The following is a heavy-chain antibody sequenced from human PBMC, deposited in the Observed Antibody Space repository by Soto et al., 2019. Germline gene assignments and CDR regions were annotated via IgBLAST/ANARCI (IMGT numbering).Heavy chain of an antibody. J-gene: IGHJ6*02. CDR1: GGTFSRYT. V-gene: IGHV1-69*02. CDR2: IIPIVDIP. CDR3: ASHFTGVLGLGTSPPGGDNFGWDV. D-gene: IGHD2-8*02. Sequence: QVQLVQSGAEVKKPGSSVKVSCKASGGTFSRYTFTWVRQAPGQGLEWMGRIIPIVDIPNYAQKFQGRVTITADKTTSTAYMELSRLTSDDTAVYYWASHFTGVLGLGTSPPGGDNFGWDVWGQGTTVSVS.